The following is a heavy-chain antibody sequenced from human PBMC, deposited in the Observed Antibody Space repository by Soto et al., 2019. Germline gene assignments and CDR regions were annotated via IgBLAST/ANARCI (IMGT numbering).Heavy chain of an antibody. CDR3: ATATLAYKWPDP. CDR2: IYHSGNT. V-gene: IGHV4-30-2*06. CDR1: GGSVSSVGYS. D-gene: IGHD1-20*01. Sequence: SDPRSLTCGVSGGSVSSVGYSWSWIRESRGKGLEWIGHIYHSGNTYYNPSLGSRVTISIHRSNKQFSLQVHSVTAADTAVYYCATATLAYKWPDPWGLGTLVTVSS. J-gene: IGHJ5*02.